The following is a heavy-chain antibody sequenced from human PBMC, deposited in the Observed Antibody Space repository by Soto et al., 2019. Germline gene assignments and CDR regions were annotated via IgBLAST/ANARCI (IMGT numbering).Heavy chain of an antibody. CDR3: AFITTPVR. D-gene: IGHD1-1*01. CDR1: GFTVSNNW. CDR2: IYSGGSA. Sequence: VQLVETGGGLIQPGGSLRLSCAASGFTVSNNWMSWVRQAPGKGLEWVSLIYSGGSAFYTDSVKGRFIISRDNSKNTLYLQMNSLRVEDTAVYYCAFITTPVRWGQGTTVTVSS. V-gene: IGHV3-53*02. J-gene: IGHJ6*02.